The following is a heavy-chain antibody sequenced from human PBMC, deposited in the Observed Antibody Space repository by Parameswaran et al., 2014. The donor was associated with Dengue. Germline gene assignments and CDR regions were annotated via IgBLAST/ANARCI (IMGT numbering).Heavy chain of an antibody. J-gene: IGHJ4*02. D-gene: IGHD2-15*01. Sequence: WIRQPPGKGLEWVAVIWYDGSNKYYADSVKGRFTISRDNSKNTLYLQMNSLRAEDTAVYYCARQERYCSGGSCYDYFDYWGQGTLVTVSS. V-gene: IGHV3-33*01. CDR3: ARQERYCSGGSCYDYFDY. CDR2: IWYDGSNK.